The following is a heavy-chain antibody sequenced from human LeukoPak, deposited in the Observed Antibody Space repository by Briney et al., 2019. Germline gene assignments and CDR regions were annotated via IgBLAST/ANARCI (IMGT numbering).Heavy chain of an antibody. CDR2: ISNSTVTK. CDR3: ARRLYGSGSHSFDV. V-gene: IGHV3-11*01. D-gene: IGHD3-10*01. CDR1: GFIFSDYY. Sequence: GGSLRLSCAASGFIFSDYYMGWIRQAPGKGLEWISYISNSTVTKYYAASVVGRFTISRDNAKNSLYLQMNSLRAEDTAVYYCARRLYGSGSHSFDVWGQGTLVTVSS. J-gene: IGHJ4*02.